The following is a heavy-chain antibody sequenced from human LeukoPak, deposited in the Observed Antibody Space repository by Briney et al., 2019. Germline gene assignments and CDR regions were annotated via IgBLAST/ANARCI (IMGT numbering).Heavy chain of an antibody. D-gene: IGHD6-13*01. CDR3: ARRGGLAAADY. J-gene: IGHJ4*02. CDR1: GFTFGDYA. Sequence: GGSLRLSCTASGFTFGDYAMSWFRQAPGKGLEWISFIRSKAYGGTTEYAASVKGRFTISRDDSKSIAYLQMNSLKTDDTAVYYCARRGGLAAADYWGQGTLVTVSS. V-gene: IGHV3-49*03. CDR2: IRSKAYGGTT.